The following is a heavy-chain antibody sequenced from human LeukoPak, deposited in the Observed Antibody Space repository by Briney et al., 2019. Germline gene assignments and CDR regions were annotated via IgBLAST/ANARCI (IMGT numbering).Heavy chain of an antibody. Sequence: ASVKVSCKASGYTFTNYDINWVRQATGQGLEWMGWMNPNSGNTGYAQKFQGWVTTTRDTSISTAYMELSRLRSDDTAVYYCAREGLVVQSYYYYGMDVWGQGTTVTVSS. CDR1: GYTFTNYD. CDR3: AREGLVVQSYYYYGMDV. D-gene: IGHD3-3*01. J-gene: IGHJ6*02. V-gene: IGHV1-8*01. CDR2: MNPNSGNT.